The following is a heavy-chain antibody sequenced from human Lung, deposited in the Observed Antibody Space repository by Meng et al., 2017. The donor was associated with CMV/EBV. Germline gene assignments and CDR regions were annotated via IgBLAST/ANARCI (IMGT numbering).Heavy chain of an antibody. CDR2: IYRSGST. CDR1: GVSISSDNW. J-gene: IGHJ4*02. D-gene: IGHD1-26*01. V-gene: IGHV4-4*02. CDR3: AKEWLDATTGQFDY. Sequence: SGVSISSDNWWSWVRQPPGKGLEWIGEIYRSGSTNYSPSLKSRVTISIDRSKNQFSLRLTSVTAADTAVYYCAKEWLDATTGQFDYWGQGTLVTVSS.